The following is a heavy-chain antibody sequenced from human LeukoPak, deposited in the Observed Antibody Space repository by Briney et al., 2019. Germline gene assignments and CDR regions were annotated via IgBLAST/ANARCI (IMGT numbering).Heavy chain of an antibody. CDR2: IYYSGSS. CDR1: GVSISSSCYY. Sequence: SETLSLTCTVSGVSISSSCYYWGWIRQPPGKGLEWIGSIYYSGSSYYNPFLKSRVTISVDTTKNQFSLTLSSVTAADTALYYCTRHDTMSRGVYMWFDPWGQGNLVTVSS. CDR3: TRHDTMSRGVYMWFDP. J-gene: IGHJ5*02. V-gene: IGHV4-39*01. D-gene: IGHD3-10*01.